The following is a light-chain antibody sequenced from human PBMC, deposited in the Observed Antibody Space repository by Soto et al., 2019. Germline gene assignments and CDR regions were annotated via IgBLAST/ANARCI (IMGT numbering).Light chain of an antibody. CDR1: SSDVGAYNY. J-gene: IGLJ1*01. Sequence: QSALTPPASVSGSPGQSITISCTGASSDVGAYNYVSCYQQHPGKAPKLLIYEVSNRPSGVSNRFSGSKSANTASLTTPGLKAEDEADYQCSADTSSRSAVFGIGTKGTV. CDR3: SADTSSRSAV. CDR2: EVS. V-gene: IGLV2-14*01.